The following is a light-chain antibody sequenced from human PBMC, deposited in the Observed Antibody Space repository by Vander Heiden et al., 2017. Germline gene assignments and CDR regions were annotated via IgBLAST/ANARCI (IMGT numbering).Light chain of an antibody. J-gene: IGLJ7*01. CDR2: KDN. CDR1: SSSIGNNY. V-gene: IGLV1-51*02. Sequence: QSVSPQPPSVSAAPGHHVSIYSSGSSSSIGNNYVSWYQHLPGTAPKLLIYKDNLRPAGIPGRFSGSKAGTSATLGITGLQTGDEADYFCGTGDASRSVVFGGGSQVTVL. CDR3: GTGDASRSVV.